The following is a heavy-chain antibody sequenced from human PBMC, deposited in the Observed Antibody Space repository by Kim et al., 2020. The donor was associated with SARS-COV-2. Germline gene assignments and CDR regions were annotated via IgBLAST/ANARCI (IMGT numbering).Heavy chain of an antibody. Sequence: SETLSLTCTVSGGSISSYYWSWIRQPPGKGLEWIGYIYYSGSTNYNPSLKSRVTISVDTSKNQFSLKLSSVTAADTAVYYCARVASGWYIDQGYYFDYWGQGTLVTVSS. D-gene: IGHD6-19*01. V-gene: IGHV4-59*01. CDR3: ARVASGWYIDQGYYFDY. J-gene: IGHJ4*02. CDR2: IYYSGST. CDR1: GGSISSYY.